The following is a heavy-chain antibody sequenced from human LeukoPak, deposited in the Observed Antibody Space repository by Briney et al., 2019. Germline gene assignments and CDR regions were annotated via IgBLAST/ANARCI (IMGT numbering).Heavy chain of an antibody. CDR1: GGTFSSYA. J-gene: IGHJ6*02. CDR2: IIPIFGTA. D-gene: IGHD3-10*01. V-gene: IGHV1-69*13. Sequence: SVKVSCKASGGTFSSYAISWVRQAPGQGLEWMGGIIPIFGTANYAQKFQGRVTITADESTSTAYMELSSLRSEDTAVYYCASDYYGSDYYYYGMDVWGQGTTVTVSS. CDR3: ASDYYGSDYYYYGMDV.